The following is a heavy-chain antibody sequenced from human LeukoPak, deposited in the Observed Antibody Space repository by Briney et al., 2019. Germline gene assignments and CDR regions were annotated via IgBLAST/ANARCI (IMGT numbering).Heavy chain of an antibody. CDR3: SGGRDIAVAGPGGYFDF. V-gene: IGHV3-11*01. J-gene: IGHJ4*02. D-gene: IGHD6-19*01. CDR1: GFIFSEYH. CDR2: ISPGGDAV. Sequence: GGSLRLSCAASGFIFSEYHMSWIRQAPGKGLEWVSYISPGGDAVYFADSVKGRFTISRDNAKNSLFLQMSSLTAEDTAVYYCSGGRDIAVAGPGGYFDFWGQGSLVTVSS.